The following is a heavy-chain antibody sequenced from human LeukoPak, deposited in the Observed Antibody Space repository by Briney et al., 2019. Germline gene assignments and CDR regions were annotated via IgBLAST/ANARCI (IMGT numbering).Heavy chain of an antibody. J-gene: IGHJ5*02. CDR2: CYYSGNT. V-gene: IGHV4-30-4*01. Sequence: SETLSLTCTVSGGSMSSGDYYWSWIRQPPGEGLEWIVYCYYSGNTYYNPSITSRVTRSVDTSKNQFSLKLSSVTAADTAVYDCARDSLEAPSWFDTWGQGTLVTVSS. CDR1: GGSMSSGDYY. CDR3: ARDSLEAPSWFDT.